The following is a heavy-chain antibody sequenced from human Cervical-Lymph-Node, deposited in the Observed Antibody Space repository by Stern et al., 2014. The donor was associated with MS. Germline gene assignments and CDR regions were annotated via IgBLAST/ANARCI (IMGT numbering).Heavy chain of an antibody. CDR1: GFTFSSYA. CDR3: ARIPTSVTKYYYYGMDV. J-gene: IGHJ6*02. CDR2: ISYDGSNK. V-gene: IGHV3-30*01. Sequence: QVQLVESGGGVVQPGRSLRLSCAASGFTFSSYAMHWVRQAPGKGLEWVAVISYDGSNKYYADSVKGRFTISRDNSKNTLYLQMNSLRAEDTAVYYCARIPTSVTKYYYYGMDVWGQGTTVTVSS. D-gene: IGHD4-17*01.